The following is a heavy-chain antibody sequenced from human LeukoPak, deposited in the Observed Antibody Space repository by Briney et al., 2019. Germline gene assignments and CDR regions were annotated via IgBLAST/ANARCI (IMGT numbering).Heavy chain of an antibody. CDR3: ARHVAGPSKCFDH. J-gene: IGHJ4*02. V-gene: IGHV4-59*08. CDR1: GGSISSYY. Sequence: PSETLSLTCTVSGGSISSYYWSWIRQPPGKGLEWIGYIYYSGSTNYNPSLQSRVTISVDMSKNQFSLKLTSVTAADTAVYYCARHVAGPSKCFDHWGQGTLVTVSS. CDR2: IYYSGST. D-gene: IGHD6-13*01.